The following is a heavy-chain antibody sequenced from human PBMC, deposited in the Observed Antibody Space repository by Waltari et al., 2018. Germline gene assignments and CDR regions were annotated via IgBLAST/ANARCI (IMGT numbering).Heavy chain of an antibody. D-gene: IGHD3-10*01. CDR3: AKDRRYYGSGSEFDS. J-gene: IGHJ4*02. CDR1: GFTFRTYP. V-gene: IGHV3-30*18. CDR2: TSYEGSNK. Sequence: QVQLVESGGAVVQPGKSLRLSCSASGFTFRTYPMPGDRKAPGQGLEWLAVTSYEGSNKYYADSVKGRFTISRDNSENTLYLQMHSLTTEDTAVYYCAKDRRYYGSGSEFDSCGQGTLVAVSS.